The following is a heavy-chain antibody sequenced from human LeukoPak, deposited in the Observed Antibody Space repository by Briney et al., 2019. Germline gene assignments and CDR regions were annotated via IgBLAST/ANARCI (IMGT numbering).Heavy chain of an antibody. V-gene: IGHV4-39*01. CDR3: ARLGDDYYDSSGYYCGAYYFDY. CDR2: IYYSGST. CDR1: GGSISSSSYY. D-gene: IGHD3-22*01. Sequence: PSETLSLTCTVSGGSISSSSYYWGWIRQPPGKGLEWIGSIYYSGSTNYNPSLKSRVTISVDTSKNQFSLKLSSVTAADTAVYYCARLGDDYYDSSGYYCGAYYFDYWGQGTLVTVSS. J-gene: IGHJ4*02.